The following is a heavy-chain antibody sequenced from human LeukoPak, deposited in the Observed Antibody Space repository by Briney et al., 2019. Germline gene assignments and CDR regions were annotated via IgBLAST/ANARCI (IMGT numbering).Heavy chain of an antibody. CDR3: ARGGEQIVSALDY. CDR2: ISSSSSYI. J-gene: IGHJ4*02. V-gene: IGHV3-21*01. CDR1: GFTYSSYS. Sequence: GGSLRLSCAASGFTYSSYSMNWVRQAPGKGLEWVSSISSSSSYIYYADSVKGRFTISRDNAKNSLYLQMNSLRAEDTAVYYCARGGEQIVSALDYWGQGTLVTVSS. D-gene: IGHD6-6*01.